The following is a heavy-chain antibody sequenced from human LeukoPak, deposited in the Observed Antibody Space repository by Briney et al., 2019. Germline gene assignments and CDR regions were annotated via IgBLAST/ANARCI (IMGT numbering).Heavy chain of an antibody. D-gene: IGHD3-10*01. V-gene: IGHV3-9*01. CDR3: ARRDGLRSSTRMDV. CDR2: ISWNSGSI. J-gene: IGHJ6*02. CDR1: GFTFDDYA. Sequence: GGSLRLSCAASGFTFDDYAMHWVRQAPGKGLEWVSGISWNSGSIGYADSVKGRFTISRDNAKNSLYLQMNSLRAEDTAVYYCARRDGLRSSTRMDVWGQGTTVTVSS.